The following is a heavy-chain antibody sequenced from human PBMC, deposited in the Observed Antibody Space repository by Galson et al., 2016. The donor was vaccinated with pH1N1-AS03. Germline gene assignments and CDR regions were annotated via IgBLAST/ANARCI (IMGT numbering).Heavy chain of an antibody. Sequence: SLRLSCAASGFTFSGYDMHWVRPAPGKGLEWVALSSVDGINTYYGDSVKGRFTVSRDNSKNTLYLQMNSLRVEDTAVYYWGNGWSSIGAGDLGQGTLVTVSS. CDR2: SSVDGINT. CDR1: GFTFSGYD. D-gene: IGHD2-2*01. CDR3: GNGWSSIGAGD. V-gene: IGHV3-30*18. J-gene: IGHJ1*01.